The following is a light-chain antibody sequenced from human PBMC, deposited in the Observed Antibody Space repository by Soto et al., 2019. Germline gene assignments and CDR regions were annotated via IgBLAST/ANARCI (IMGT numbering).Light chain of an antibody. J-gene: IGKJ1*01. CDR3: QNYNGAPWT. Sequence: DIQMTQSPSSLSASVGDRVTITCRASQGISTYLVWYQQKPGTVPKLLIFAASTLQSGVPSRFSGSGSGPDFTLTISSLQPEDVATYYCQNYNGAPWTFGQGTKVEIK. CDR2: AAS. CDR1: QGISTY. V-gene: IGKV1-27*01.